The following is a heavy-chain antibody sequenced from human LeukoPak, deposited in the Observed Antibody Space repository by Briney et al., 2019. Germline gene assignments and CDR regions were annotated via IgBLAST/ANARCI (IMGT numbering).Heavy chain of an antibody. D-gene: IGHD3-10*01. J-gene: IGHJ6*03. CDR1: GYTFTSYG. V-gene: IGHV1-18*01. CDR2: ISAYNGNT. CDR3: ARAYYGSGSYYLTLFYYYYMDV. Sequence: ASVKVSCKASGYTFTSYGISWVRQAPGQRLEWMGWISAYNGNTNYAQKLQGRVTMTTDTSTSTAYMELRSLRSDDTAVYYCARAYYGSGSYYLTLFYYYYMDVWGKGTTVTVSS.